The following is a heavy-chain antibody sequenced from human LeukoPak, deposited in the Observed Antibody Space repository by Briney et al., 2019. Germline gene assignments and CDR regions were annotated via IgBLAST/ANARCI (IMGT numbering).Heavy chain of an antibody. CDR3: ARARNIRGAPGYFDY. CDR1: GYTFTSYY. CDR2: INPSGGST. Sequence: GASVKVSCKASGYTFTSYYMHWVRQAPGQGLEWMGIINPSGGSTSYAQKFQGRVTMTRDTSTSTVYMELSSLRSEDTAVYYCARARNIRGAPGYFDYWGQGTLVTVSS. J-gene: IGHJ4*02. D-gene: IGHD1-26*01. V-gene: IGHV1-46*01.